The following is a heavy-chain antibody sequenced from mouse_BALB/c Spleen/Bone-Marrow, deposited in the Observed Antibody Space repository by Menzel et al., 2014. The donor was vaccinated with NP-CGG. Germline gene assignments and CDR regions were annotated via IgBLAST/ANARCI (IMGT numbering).Heavy chain of an antibody. CDR3: ARYSNGLMDY. Sequence: EVQVVESGAELVKPGASVKLSCTASGFNIKDTYMHWVKQRPEQGLEWIGRIYPANGDTKYDPKFQGNATITADTSSNTAYLQLSSLISEDTAVYYCARYSNGLMDYWGQGTSVTVSS. D-gene: IGHD2-5*01. CDR1: GFNIKDTY. J-gene: IGHJ4*01. CDR2: IYPANGDT. V-gene: IGHV14-3*02.